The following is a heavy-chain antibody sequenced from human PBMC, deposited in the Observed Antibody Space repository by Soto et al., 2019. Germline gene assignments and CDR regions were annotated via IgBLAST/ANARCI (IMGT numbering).Heavy chain of an antibody. J-gene: IGHJ4*02. CDR1: GFSFSTTGAG. V-gene: IGHV2-5*01. CDR3: AYRRGGSSSGGNFDY. D-gene: IGHD2-15*01. Sequence: QIALKESGPTLVKPSQTLTLTCTFSGFSFSTTGAGVGWIRQPLGKALEWLALIFWNDAKRYSPSLRSRLTIIKDTSKNQVVLTMTNVDPVDTATYYCAYRRGGSSSGGNFDYWGQGTPVTVYS. CDR2: IFWNDAK.